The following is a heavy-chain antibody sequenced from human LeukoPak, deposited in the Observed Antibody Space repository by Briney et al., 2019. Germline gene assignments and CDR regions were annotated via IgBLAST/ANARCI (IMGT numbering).Heavy chain of an antibody. D-gene: IGHD1-26*01. V-gene: IGHV3-23*01. CDR2: ISGSGGST. Sequence: GGSLRLSCAASGFTFISYAMSWVRQAPGKGLEWVSAISGSGGSTYYADSVKGRFTISRDNSKNTLYLQMNSLRAEDTAVYYCAKDYARPRVINSGSYDDYWGQGTLVTVSS. CDR1: GFTFISYA. J-gene: IGHJ4*02. CDR3: AKDYARPRVINSGSYDDY.